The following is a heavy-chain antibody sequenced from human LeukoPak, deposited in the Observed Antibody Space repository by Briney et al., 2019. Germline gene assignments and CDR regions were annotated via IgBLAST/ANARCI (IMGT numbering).Heavy chain of an antibody. CDR2: IIPIFGTA. V-gene: IGHV1-69*01. Sequence: SVKVSCKASGGTFSSYAISWVRQAPGQGLEWMGGIIPIFGTANYAQKFQGRVTITADESTSTAYMELSSLRSEDTAVYYCASCGGSYSSYYFDYWGQGTLVTASS. J-gene: IGHJ4*02. CDR3: ASCGGSYSSYYFDY. D-gene: IGHD1-26*01. CDR1: GGTFSSYA.